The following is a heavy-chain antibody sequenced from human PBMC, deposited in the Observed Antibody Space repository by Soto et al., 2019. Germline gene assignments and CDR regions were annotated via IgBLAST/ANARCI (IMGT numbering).Heavy chain of an antibody. Sequence: WASVKVSCKASGYTFTSYAMHWVRQAPGQRLEWMGWINAGNGNTKYSQKFQGRVTITRDTSASTAYMELSSLRSEDTAVYYCAMGLSVSGIDYWGQGTMCTVSS. J-gene: IGHJ4*02. D-gene: IGHD6-19*01. CDR3: AMGLSVSGIDY. CDR2: INAGNGNT. CDR1: GYTFTSYA. V-gene: IGHV1-3*01.